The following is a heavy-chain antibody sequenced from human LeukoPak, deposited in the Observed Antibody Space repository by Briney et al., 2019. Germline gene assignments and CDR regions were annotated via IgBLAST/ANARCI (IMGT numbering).Heavy chain of an antibody. CDR1: GFNFSSYA. CDR3: AKGGAAKSGSYYIDY. V-gene: IGHV3-23*01. J-gene: IGHJ4*02. Sequence: PGGSLRLSCAVSGFNFSSYAMNWVRQAPGKGLQWVSAISGTGGRIYYADSVKGRFTISRDNSKNTLYLQMNSLRAEDTAVYYCAKGGAAKSGSYYIDYWGQGTLVTVSS. D-gene: IGHD1-26*01. CDR2: ISGTGGRI.